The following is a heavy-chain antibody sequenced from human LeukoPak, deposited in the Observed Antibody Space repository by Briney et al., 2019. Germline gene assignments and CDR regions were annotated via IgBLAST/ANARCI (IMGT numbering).Heavy chain of an antibody. J-gene: IGHJ6*03. CDR3: AKAGPLWQLVEGYYYMDV. V-gene: IGHV3-23*01. D-gene: IGHD6-6*01. Sequence: PGGSLRLSCAASGFTFSSYAMSWVRQAPGKGLEWVSAISGSGGSTYYADSVKGRFTISRDNSKNTLYLQMNSLRAEDTAVYYCAKAGPLWQLVEGYYYMDVWGKGTTVTVSS. CDR1: GFTFSSYA. CDR2: ISGSGGST.